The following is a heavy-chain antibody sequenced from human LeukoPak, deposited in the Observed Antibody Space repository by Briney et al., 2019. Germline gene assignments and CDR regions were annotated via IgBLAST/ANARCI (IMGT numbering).Heavy chain of an antibody. CDR1: GLTFSSYG. CDR3: AKVSPLFDY. V-gene: IGHV3-30*18. J-gene: IGHJ4*02. CDR2: ISYDGSNK. Sequence: GRSLRLSCAASGLTFSSYGMHWVRQAPGKGLEWVAVISYDGSNKYYADSVKGRFTISRDNSKNTLYLQMNSLRAEDTAVYYCAKVSPLFDYWGQGTLVTVSS.